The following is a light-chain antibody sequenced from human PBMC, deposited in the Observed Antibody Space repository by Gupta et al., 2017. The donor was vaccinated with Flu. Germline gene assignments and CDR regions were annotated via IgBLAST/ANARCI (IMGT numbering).Light chain of an antibody. CDR1: QSVSSN. V-gene: IGKV3-15*01. Sequence: EIVMTQSPATLSVSPGERATLSCRASQSVSSNLAWYQQKPGQAPRLLIYGAFTRATGIPATFSGSGSGTEFTLTISSLQSEDFAVYYCQQYNNWPQTFGQGTKLEIK. CDR2: GAF. J-gene: IGKJ2*01. CDR3: QQYNNWPQT.